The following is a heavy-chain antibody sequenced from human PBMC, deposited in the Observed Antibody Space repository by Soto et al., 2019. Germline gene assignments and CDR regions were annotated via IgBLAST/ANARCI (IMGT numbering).Heavy chain of an antibody. D-gene: IGHD5-18*01. CDR3: ARDPGYSDGNT. CDR2: INAGNCNT. Sequence: ASVKVSCKASGYTSTSYAMNWVRQAPGQRLEWMGWINAGNCNTKYSQKFQGRVTITRDTSASTAYMELSSLRSEETAVYYCARDPGYSDGNTWGQGTLVTVSS. CDR1: GYTSTSYA. J-gene: IGHJ5*02. V-gene: IGHV1-3*01.